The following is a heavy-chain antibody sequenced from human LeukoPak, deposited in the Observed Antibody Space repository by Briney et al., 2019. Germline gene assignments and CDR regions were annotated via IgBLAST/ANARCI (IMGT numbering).Heavy chain of an antibody. CDR2: IYYSGTP. CDR3: ARGNYDVLTAYHLHFDY. Sequence: SETLSLTCTVSGASISSYYWSWIRQPPGKGLEWIEYIYYSGTPNYNPSLKSRVTISVDTSKNQFSLELSSVTAADTAVYYCARGNYDVLTAYHLHFDYWGQGTLVTVSS. D-gene: IGHD3-9*01. CDR1: GASISSYY. V-gene: IGHV4-59*12. J-gene: IGHJ4*02.